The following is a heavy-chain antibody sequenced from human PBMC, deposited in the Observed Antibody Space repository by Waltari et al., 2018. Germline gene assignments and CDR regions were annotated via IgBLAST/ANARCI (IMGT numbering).Heavy chain of an antibody. CDR3: TGGYYESSGFSFSYTYNMDV. Sequence: QVQVVQSGAEVKKPGSSVRVSCKASGGTFSSYGISWVRQAPGQGLEWMGGISPTVGTTNYPQEFQGRVTITAYKSTSTAYMELSSLRSADTAVYYCTGGYYESSGFSFSYTYNMDVWGQGTTVTVSS. V-gene: IGHV1-69*06. D-gene: IGHD3-22*01. J-gene: IGHJ6*02. CDR1: GGTFSSYG. CDR2: ISPTVGTT.